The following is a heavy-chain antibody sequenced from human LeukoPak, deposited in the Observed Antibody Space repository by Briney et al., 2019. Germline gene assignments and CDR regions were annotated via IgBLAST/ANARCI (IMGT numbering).Heavy chain of an antibody. J-gene: IGHJ4*02. Sequence: SETLSLTCTVSGGSISDTSFYWGWIRQPPGKGLEWIGCVYYSGTTYYNPSLKSRVTVSVDTSKNQFSLELRSVTAADTAVYYCARHPSGSSFDYWGQGTLVTVSS. CDR2: VYYSGTT. D-gene: IGHD2-15*01. V-gene: IGHV4-39*01. CDR1: GGSISDTSFY. CDR3: ARHPSGSSFDY.